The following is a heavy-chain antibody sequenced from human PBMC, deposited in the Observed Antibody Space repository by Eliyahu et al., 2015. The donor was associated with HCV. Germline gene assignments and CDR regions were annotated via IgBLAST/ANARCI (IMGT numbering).Heavy chain of an antibody. Sequence: EVQLVESGGGLVQPGGSLRLSCAASGFTFSSYWMHWVRQAPGKGLVWVARINSDGGASTYADSVKGRFAISRDNAKNTLYLQMNSLRAEDTAVYYCARDPPPGLPEPYWGQGTRVTVSS. J-gene: IGHJ4*02. CDR1: GFTFSSYW. CDR3: ARDPPPGLPEPY. CDR2: INSDGGAS. V-gene: IGHV3-74*01.